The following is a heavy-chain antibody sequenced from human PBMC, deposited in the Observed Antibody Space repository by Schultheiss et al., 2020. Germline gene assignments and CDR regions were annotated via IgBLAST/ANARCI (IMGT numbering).Heavy chain of an antibody. CDR3: TTQILYGVLRFFDYLNGYPLDY. Sequence: GGSLRLSCVASGFSLKTYAMNWVRQAPGKGLEWVGRARDRAHSYSTEYAASVKGRFTISRDDSKNTLFLQMNSLKTEDTAVYYCTTQILYGVLRFFDYLNGYPLDYWGQGTLVTVYS. CDR1: GFSLKTYA. CDR2: ARDRAHSYST. D-gene: IGHD3-9*01. V-gene: IGHV3-72*01. J-gene: IGHJ4*02.